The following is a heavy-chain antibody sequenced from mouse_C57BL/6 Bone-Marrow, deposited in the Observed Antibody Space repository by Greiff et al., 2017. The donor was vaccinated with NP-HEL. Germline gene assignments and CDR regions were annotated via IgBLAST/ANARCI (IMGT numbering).Heavy chain of an antibody. CDR3: ARCYSNYLAWFAY. V-gene: IGHV1-7*01. J-gene: IGHJ3*01. CDR1: GYTFTSYW. Sequence: QVQLQQSGAELAKPGASVKLSCKASGYTFTSYWMHWVKQRPGQGLEWIGYINPSSGYTKYNQKFKDKATLTADKSSSPAYMQLSSLTYEDSAVYYCARCYSNYLAWFAYWGQGTLVTVSA. CDR2: INPSSGYT. D-gene: IGHD2-5*01.